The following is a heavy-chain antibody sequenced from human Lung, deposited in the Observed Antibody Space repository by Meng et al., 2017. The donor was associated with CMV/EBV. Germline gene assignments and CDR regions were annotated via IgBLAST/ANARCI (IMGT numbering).Heavy chain of an antibody. D-gene: IGHD1-7*01. J-gene: IGHJ5*01. CDR2: IIPILGIA. V-gene: IGHV1-69*10. CDR1: GGTFSSYA. CDR3: ASRTGTAKRGCNWFDS. Sequence: SVKVSCKASGGTFSSYAISWVRQAPGQGLEWMGGIIPILGIANYAQKFQGRVTITADKSTSNAYMELSSLRSEDKAVYYCASRTGTAKRGCNWFDSWGQGILVTVSS.